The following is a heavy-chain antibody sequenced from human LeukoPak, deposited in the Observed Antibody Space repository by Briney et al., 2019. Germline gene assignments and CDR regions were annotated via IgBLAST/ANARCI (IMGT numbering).Heavy chain of an antibody. J-gene: IGHJ5*02. CDR1: DGSISSGGYY. D-gene: IGHD3-10*01. CDR2: IYYSGST. V-gene: IGHV4-31*03. Sequence: SETLSLTRTVSDGSISSGGYYWSSIRQHPGEGLEWIGYIYYSGSTYYNPSLKSRVTISVDTSKNQFSLKLSSVTAADTAVYYCARSLWFGDTYNWFDPWGQGTLVTVSS. CDR3: ARSLWFGDTYNWFDP.